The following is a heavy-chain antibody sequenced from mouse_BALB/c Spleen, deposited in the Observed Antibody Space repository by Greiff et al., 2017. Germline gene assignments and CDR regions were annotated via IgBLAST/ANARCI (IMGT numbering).Heavy chain of an antibody. CDR2: IRNKANGYTT. V-gene: IGHV7-3*02. J-gene: IGHJ3*01. CDR3: ARDKGIYYDYDGWFAY. Sequence: EVHLVESGGGLVQPGGSLRLSCATSGFTFTDYYMSWVRQPPGKALEWLGFIRNKANGYTTEYSASVKGRFTISRDNSQSILYLQMNTLRAEDSATYYCARDKGIYYDYDGWFAYWGQGTLVTVSA. D-gene: IGHD2-4*01. CDR1: GFTFTDYY.